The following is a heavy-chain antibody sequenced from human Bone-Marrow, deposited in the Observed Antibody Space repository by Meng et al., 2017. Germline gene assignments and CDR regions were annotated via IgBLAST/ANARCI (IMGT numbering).Heavy chain of an antibody. D-gene: IGHD3-22*01. J-gene: IGHJ4*02. CDR2: ISSSSSYI. V-gene: IGHV3-21*01. CDR1: GFTFSSYS. CDR3: ARDRNYQYYYYDSSGYYYYRYFDY. Sequence: GGSLRLSCAASGFTFSSYSMNWVRQAPGKGLEWVSSISSSSSYIYYADSVKGRFTISRDNAKNSLYLQMNSLRAEDTAVYYCARDRNYQYYYYDSSGYYYYRYFDYWGQGTLVTVSS.